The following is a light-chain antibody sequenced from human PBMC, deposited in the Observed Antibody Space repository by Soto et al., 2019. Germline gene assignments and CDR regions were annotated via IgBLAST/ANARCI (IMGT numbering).Light chain of an antibody. V-gene: IGKV1-5*01. CDR2: DAS. CDR3: QQYNSYLWT. Sequence: DIQMTQSSSTLSASVVDRVTITCRASQSISSWLAWYQQKPGKAPKLLIYDASSLESGVPSRFSGSGSGTEFTLTISSLQPDDFATYYCQQYNSYLWTFGQGTKVDI. CDR1: QSISSW. J-gene: IGKJ1*01.